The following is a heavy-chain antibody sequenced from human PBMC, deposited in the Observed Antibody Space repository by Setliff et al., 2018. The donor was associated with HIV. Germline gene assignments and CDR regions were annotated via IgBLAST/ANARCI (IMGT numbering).Heavy chain of an antibody. Sequence: ASVKVSCKASGYTFTSYDINWVRQATGQGLEWMGWMNPNSGNTGYAQKFQGRVTITADESTSIAYMELSSLRSDDTAIYYCGAGQHSYSYLGYYYSGVDVWGQGTTVTVSS. D-gene: IGHD3-10*01. CDR3: GAGQHSYSYLGYYYSGVDV. CDR2: MNPNSGNT. J-gene: IGHJ6*02. V-gene: IGHV1-8*02. CDR1: GYTFTSYD.